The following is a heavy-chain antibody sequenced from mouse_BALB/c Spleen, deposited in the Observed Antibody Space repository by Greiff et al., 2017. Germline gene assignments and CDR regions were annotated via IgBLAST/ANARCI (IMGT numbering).Heavy chain of an antibody. D-gene: IGHD2-10*01. Sequence: EVQGVESGGGLVKPGGSLKLSCAASGFTFSDYYMYWVRQTPEKRLEWVATISDGGSYTYYPDSVKGRFTISRDNAKNNLYLQMSSLKSEDTAMYYGARDAYYGNYRAMDYWGQGTSVTVSS. CDR2: ISDGGSYT. CDR1: GFTFSDYY. V-gene: IGHV5-4*02. J-gene: IGHJ4*01. CDR3: ARDAYYGNYRAMDY.